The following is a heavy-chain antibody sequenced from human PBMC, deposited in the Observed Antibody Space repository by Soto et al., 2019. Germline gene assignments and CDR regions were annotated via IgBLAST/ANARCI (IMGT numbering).Heavy chain of an antibody. D-gene: IGHD5-12*01. CDR3: ARAISPSADVRWWLRGYYYYYMDV. CDR1: GFTFDDYG. V-gene: IGHV3-20*01. Sequence: AGGSLRLSCAASGFTFDDYGMSWVRQAPGKGLEWVSGINWNGGSTGYADSVKGRFTISRDNAKNSLYLQMNSLRAEDTALYHCARAISPSADVRWWLRGYYYYYMDVWGKGTTVTVSS. CDR2: INWNGGST. J-gene: IGHJ6*03.